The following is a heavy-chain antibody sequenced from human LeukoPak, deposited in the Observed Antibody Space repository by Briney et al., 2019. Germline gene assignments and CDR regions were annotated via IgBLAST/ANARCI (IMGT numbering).Heavy chain of an antibody. V-gene: IGHV3-49*03. CDR2: IRSKAYGGTT. CDR1: GFTFGDYA. D-gene: IGHD5-18*01. J-gene: IGHJ4*02. CDR3: TRDPSGRQLWAVDY. Sequence: GGSLRLSCTASGFTFGDYAMSWFRQAPGKGLEWVSFIRSKAYGGTTEYAASVKGRFTISRDDSKSIAYLQMNSLKTEDTAVYYCTRDPSGRQLWAVDYWGQGTLVTVSS.